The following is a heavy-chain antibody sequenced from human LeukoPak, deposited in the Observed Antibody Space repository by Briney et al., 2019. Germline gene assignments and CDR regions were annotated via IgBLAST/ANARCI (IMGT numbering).Heavy chain of an antibody. Sequence: PGVSLRLSCVASGFIFSNYAMSWVRQAPGKGLEWVSTLSASGGNTYYADSVKGRFTISRDTSKNTVYLQMNSLRAEDTAVYFCAKRGGSIWYQFDSWGQGTLVTVSS. CDR2: LSASGGNT. D-gene: IGHD6-13*01. CDR1: GFIFSNYA. CDR3: AKRGGSIWYQFDS. V-gene: IGHV3-23*01. J-gene: IGHJ4*02.